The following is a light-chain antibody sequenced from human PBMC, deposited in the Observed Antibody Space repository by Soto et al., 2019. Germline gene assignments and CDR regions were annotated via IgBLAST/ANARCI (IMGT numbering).Light chain of an antibody. J-gene: IGLJ3*02. CDR2: EGS. Sequence: QSALAQPSSVSGSPGQSITIPYTGTSTDVGGYNYVSWYQHHSGKAPKLLIYEGSKRPSGVSNRFSGSKSDNTASLTFSGLQAEDEADYSCCSYAGSSYPHWVFGGGTKVTVL. CDR1: STDVGGYNY. CDR3: CSYAGSSYPHWV. V-gene: IGLV2-23*01.